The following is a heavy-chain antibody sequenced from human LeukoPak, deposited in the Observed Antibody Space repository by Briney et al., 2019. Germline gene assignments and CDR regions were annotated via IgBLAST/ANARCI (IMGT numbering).Heavy chain of an antibody. CDR1: GFTFSNYW. D-gene: IGHD7-27*01. CDR2: INSDGSRT. Sequence: GGSLRLSCAASGFTFSNYWMHWVRQTPGKGLVWVSRINSDGSRTSYADSVKGRFTISRDNAKNTLYLQMNSLRAEDTAVYYCTTGLGNYYFYYMDVWGKGTTVTVSS. J-gene: IGHJ6*03. V-gene: IGHV3-74*01. CDR3: TTGLGNYYFYYMDV.